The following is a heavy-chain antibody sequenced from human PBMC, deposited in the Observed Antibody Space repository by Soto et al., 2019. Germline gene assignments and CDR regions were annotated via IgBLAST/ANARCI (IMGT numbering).Heavy chain of an antibody. J-gene: IGHJ4*02. V-gene: IGHV3-74*01. CDR3: ARAGDFWSTYYFDY. CDR2: INSDGSST. CDR1: GFTFSSYW. Sequence: GGSLRLSCAASGFTFSSYWMHWVRQAPGKGLVWVSCINSDGSSTSYADSVKGRFTISRDNAKNTLYLQMNSLRAEDTAVYYCARAGDFWSTYYFDYWGQGTLVTVSS. D-gene: IGHD3-3*01.